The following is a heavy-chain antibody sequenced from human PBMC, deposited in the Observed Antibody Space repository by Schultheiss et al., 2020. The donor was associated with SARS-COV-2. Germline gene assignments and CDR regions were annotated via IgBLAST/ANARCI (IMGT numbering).Heavy chain of an antibody. Sequence: GGSLRLSCAASGFTFDDYAMHWVRQAPGKGLEWVAVISYDGSNKYYADSVKGRFTISRDNAMNSLYLQVNSLRAEDMTVYYCAKGGGAATAIADYFDYWGQGTLVTVSS. V-gene: IGHV3-30*18. J-gene: IGHJ4*02. CDR2: ISYDGSNK. CDR1: GFTFDDYA. D-gene: IGHD2-21*02. CDR3: AKGGGAATAIADYFDY.